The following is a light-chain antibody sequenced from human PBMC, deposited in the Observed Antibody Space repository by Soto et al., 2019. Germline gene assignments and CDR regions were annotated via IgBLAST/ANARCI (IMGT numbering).Light chain of an antibody. J-gene: IGKJ2*01. CDR3: QQYHTTPNT. CDR2: WAS. Sequence: DVVMTQSPDSLAVSLGERAAINCKSSQNLLFSSNNKNSLAWYQQKPGQPPKLLIYWASTRESGAPDRFSGSGFGTDFTLTISSLQAEDVAVYYCQQYHTTPNTFGQGTKVEIK. V-gene: IGKV4-1*01. CDR1: QNLLFSSNNKNS.